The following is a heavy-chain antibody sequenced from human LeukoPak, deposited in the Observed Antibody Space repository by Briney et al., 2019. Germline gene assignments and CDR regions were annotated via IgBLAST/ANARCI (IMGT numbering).Heavy chain of an antibody. V-gene: IGHV3-23*01. D-gene: IGHD6-19*01. CDR1: GFTFSSYA. J-gene: IGHJ3*02. Sequence: GGSLRLSCAASGFTFSSYAMSWVRQAPGKGLEWVSAISGSGRSTYYADSVKGRLTISRDNSKNTLYLQVHSLRAEDTAVYYCAKVSPQWLAADAFDIWGEGTMVTVSS. CDR2: ISGSGRST. CDR3: AKVSPQWLAADAFDI.